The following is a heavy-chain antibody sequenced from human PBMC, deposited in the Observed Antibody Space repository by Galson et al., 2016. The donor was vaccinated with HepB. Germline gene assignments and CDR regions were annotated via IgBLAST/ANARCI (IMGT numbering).Heavy chain of an antibody. V-gene: IGHV3-7*01. CDR1: GFNFSNYW. Sequence: SLRLSCAASGFNFSNYWMNWVRQAPGKGLEWVANIKQDGSEKAYMDSVKGRFTISRDNAENSLYLQMNSLRAEDTAVYYCARDRGISRYGYYYGMDVWGQGTTVTVSS. CDR3: ARDRGISRYGYYYGMDV. CDR2: IKQDGSEK. D-gene: IGHD1-14*01. J-gene: IGHJ6*02.